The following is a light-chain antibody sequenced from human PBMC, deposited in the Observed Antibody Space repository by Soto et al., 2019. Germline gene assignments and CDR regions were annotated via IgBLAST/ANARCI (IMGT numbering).Light chain of an antibody. V-gene: IGLV2-11*01. J-gene: IGLJ1*01. Sequence: QSVLTQPRSVSGSPGQSVTISCTGTSSDVGGYSYVSWYQQHPGKAPKLMIFDVTKRPSGVPDRFSGSKSGNTASLTISGLQAEDEADYYCCSYADTYTFVFGAWTKVIVL. CDR3: CSYADTYTFV. CDR2: DVT. CDR1: SSDVGGYSY.